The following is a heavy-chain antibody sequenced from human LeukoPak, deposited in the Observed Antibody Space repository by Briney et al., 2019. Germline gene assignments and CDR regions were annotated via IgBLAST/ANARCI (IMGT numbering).Heavy chain of an antibody. CDR3: AREGLLRYFDWLLNDYYYYYMDV. V-gene: IGHV7-4-1*02. J-gene: IGHJ6*03. Sequence: GASVKVSCKASGYTFTSYAMNWVRQAPGQGLEWMGWINTNTGNPTYAQGFTGRFVFSLDTSVSTAYLQISSLKAEDTAVYYCAREGLLRYFDWLLNDYYYYYMDVWGKGTTVTVSS. CDR1: GYTFTSYA. CDR2: INTNTGNP. D-gene: IGHD3-9*01.